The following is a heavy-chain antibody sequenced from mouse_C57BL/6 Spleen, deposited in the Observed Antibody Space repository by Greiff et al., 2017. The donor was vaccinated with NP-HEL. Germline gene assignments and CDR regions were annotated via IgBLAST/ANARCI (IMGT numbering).Heavy chain of an antibody. CDR3: ANSNYEGDWYFDV. J-gene: IGHJ1*03. D-gene: IGHD2-5*01. Sequence: QVQLQQPGAELVKPGASVKLSCKASGYTFTSYWMHWVKQRPGRGLEWIGRIDPDSGGTKYNEKLKSKATLTVDKPSSTAYMQISSLTSEDSAVYYCANSNYEGDWYFDVWGTGTTVTVSS. V-gene: IGHV1-72*01. CDR2: IDPDSGGT. CDR1: GYTFTSYW.